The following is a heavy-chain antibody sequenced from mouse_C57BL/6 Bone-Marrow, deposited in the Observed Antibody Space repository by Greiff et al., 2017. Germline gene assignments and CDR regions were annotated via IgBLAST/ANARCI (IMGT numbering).Heavy chain of an antibody. CDR3: ARRGYGSSPYYFDY. J-gene: IGHJ2*01. V-gene: IGHV1-81*01. D-gene: IGHD1-1*01. CDR1: GYTFTSYG. Sequence: QVQLQQSGAELARPGASVKLSCKASGYTFTSYGISWVKQRTGQGLEWIGEIYPRSGNTYYNEKFKGKATLTADKSSSTAYMELRSLTSEDSAVYVWARRGYGSSPYYFDYWGQGTTLTVSS. CDR2: IYPRSGNT.